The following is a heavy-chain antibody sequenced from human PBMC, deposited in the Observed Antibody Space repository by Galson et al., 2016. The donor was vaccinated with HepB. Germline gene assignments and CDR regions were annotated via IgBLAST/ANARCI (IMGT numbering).Heavy chain of an antibody. D-gene: IGHD3-22*01. CDR2: IWYDGSNK. CDR3: AKGLDYSDSSGYSYLQY. Sequence: FLRLSCAASLFTFSSYGMHWVRQAPGKGLEWVAMIWYDGSNKFYADSVKGRFTISRDNSNNRLYLQMNSLRVEDTAVYYCAKGLDYSDSSGYSYLQYWGQGTQVTVSS. CDR1: LFTFSSYG. J-gene: IGHJ4*02. V-gene: IGHV3-33*06.